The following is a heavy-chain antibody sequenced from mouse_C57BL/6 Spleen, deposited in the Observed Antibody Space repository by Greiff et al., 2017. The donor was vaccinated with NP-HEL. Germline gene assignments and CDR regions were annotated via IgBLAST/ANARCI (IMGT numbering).Heavy chain of an antibody. V-gene: IGHV5-16*01. Sequence: EVQRVESEGGLVQPGSSIKLSCTASGFTFSDYYMAWVRQVPEKGLEWVANINYDGSSTYYLDSLKSRFIISRDNAKNILYLQMSSLKSEDTATYYCARDRSGPLDYWGQGTTLTVSS. CDR2: INYDGSST. CDR3: ARDRSGPLDY. CDR1: GFTFSDYY. J-gene: IGHJ2*01.